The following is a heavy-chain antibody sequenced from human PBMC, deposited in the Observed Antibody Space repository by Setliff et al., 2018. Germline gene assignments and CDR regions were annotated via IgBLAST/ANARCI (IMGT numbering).Heavy chain of an antibody. V-gene: IGHV1-69*13. CDR3: ARVRDCSGGICHRGFHHYMDC. J-gene: IGHJ6*03. CDR1: GGTFSSYA. CDR2: IIPMFGTT. Sequence: SVKVSCKASGGTFSSYAIDWVRQAPGQGLEWMGGIIPMFGTTNYAQRFRGRVTSTADESTTTAYLELSSLRSEDTAVYYCARVRDCSGGICHRGFHHYMDCRGKGTTVTVSS. D-gene: IGHD2-15*01.